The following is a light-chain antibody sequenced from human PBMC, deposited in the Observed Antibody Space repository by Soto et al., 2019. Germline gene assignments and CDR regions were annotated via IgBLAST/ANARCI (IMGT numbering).Light chain of an antibody. CDR2: QAS. CDR1: QTISSW. J-gene: IGKJ1*01. CDR3: HQYNSYTET. V-gene: IGKV1-5*03. Sequence: IQMNKYPSTLSGSVGDRGAITCRARQTISSWLDWYEQKPGKAPKLLXYQASTLKSGVPSRFRGSGSGTEFTLTISSLQPDDFGTYHCHQYNSYTETFGPGTEVDIK.